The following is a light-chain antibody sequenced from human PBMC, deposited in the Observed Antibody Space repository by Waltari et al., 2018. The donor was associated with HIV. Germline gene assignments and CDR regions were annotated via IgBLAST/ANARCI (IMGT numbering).Light chain of an antibody. CDR3: QSSDRNNQV. CDR1: GGSITSNS. J-gene: IGLJ3*02. Sequence: FLLTHPHSVSESPGKTVTISCTRTGGSITSNSVQGSQRRPGGSPPTVIYEDDQRPSGVPGRFSGSIDSSSNSASLTISGLKPEDEADYYCQSSDRNNQVFGGGTKLTVL. CDR2: EDD. V-gene: IGLV6-57*01.